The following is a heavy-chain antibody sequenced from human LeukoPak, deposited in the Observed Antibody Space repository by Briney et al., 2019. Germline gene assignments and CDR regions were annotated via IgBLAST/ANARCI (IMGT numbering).Heavy chain of an antibody. Sequence: GGSLRLSCAASGFTFSSYAMTWVRQAPGKGLEWVSGISDSGDSTYYADSVEGRFTISRDNSKNTLYLQMNSLRAEDTAVYYCAKKEDATMVHYYFDYWGQGTLVTVSS. CDR3: AKKEDATMVHYYFDY. J-gene: IGHJ4*02. D-gene: IGHD5-18*01. CDR2: ISDSGDST. V-gene: IGHV3-23*01. CDR1: GFTFSSYA.